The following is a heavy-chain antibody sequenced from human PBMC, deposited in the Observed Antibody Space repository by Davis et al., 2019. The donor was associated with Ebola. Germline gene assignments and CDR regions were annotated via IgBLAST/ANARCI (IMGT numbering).Heavy chain of an antibody. CDR3: AKGGGTSSSDFRRT. V-gene: IGHV3-53*01. Sequence: GESLKISCAASGFTVSSNYMSWVRQAPGKGLVWVSRIKSDGSTIYADSVKGRFTISRDNSKNTLYLQMNSLRAEDTAVYYCAKGGGTSSSDFRRTWGQGTLVTVSS. J-gene: IGHJ5*02. CDR2: IKSDGST. D-gene: IGHD6-6*01. CDR1: GFTVSSNY.